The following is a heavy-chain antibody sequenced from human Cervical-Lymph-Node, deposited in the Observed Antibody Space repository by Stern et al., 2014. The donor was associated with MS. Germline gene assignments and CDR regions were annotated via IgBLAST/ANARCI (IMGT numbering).Heavy chain of an antibody. CDR3: ARGPYCSSTSCYTNGYFFYGLDV. D-gene: IGHD2-2*02. Sequence: QVQLGQSGAEVRKPGASVKVSCRAFGYTFTSFGISWFRRAPGQGLAWMGWISGYNGFTKYPQKFQGRVILTTDTSTSTAYMDLTSLRSDDTAMYYCARGPYCSSTSCYTNGYFFYGLDVWGQGTTVTVSS. CDR1: GYTFTSFG. V-gene: IGHV1-18*01. J-gene: IGHJ6*02. CDR2: ISGYNGFT.